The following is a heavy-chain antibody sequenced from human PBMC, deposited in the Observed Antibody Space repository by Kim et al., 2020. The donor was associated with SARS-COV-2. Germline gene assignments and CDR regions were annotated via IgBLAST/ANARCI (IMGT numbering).Heavy chain of an antibody. V-gene: IGHV3-48*02. D-gene: IGHD1-20*01. J-gene: IGHJ4*02. Sequence: GGSLRLSCAASGFTFSSYSMNWVRQAPGRGLEWVSYITSSSSDISYADSVRGRFTISRDNAKNSLYLQMNSLRDEDTALYYCARDINWSFDYWGQGTLVTVSS. CDR3: ARDINWSFDY. CDR2: ITSSSSDI. CDR1: GFTFSSYS.